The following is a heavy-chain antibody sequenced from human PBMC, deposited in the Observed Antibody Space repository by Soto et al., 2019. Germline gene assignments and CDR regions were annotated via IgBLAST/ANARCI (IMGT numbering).Heavy chain of an antibody. CDR1: GFTFSSYS. Sequence: EVQLVESGGGLVKPGGSLRLSCAASGFTFSSYSMNWVRQAPGKGLEWVSSISSSSSYIYYADSVKGRFTISRDNAKNSQYLQMNSLRAEDTAVYYCAREGSGSYCYYYGMDVWGQGTTVTVSS. CDR3: AREGSGSYCYYYGMDV. V-gene: IGHV3-21*01. CDR2: ISSSSSYI. D-gene: IGHD1-26*01. J-gene: IGHJ6*02.